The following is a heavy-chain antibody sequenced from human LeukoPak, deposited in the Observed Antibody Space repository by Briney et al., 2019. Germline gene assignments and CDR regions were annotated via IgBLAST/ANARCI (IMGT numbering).Heavy chain of an antibody. J-gene: IGHJ3*02. Sequence: SETLSLTCTVSGGSISSYYWSWIRQPPGKGLKWIGYIYYSGSTNYNPSLKSRVTISVDTSKNQFSLKLSSVTAADTTVYYCAREGNYYDSSGYNADAFDIWGQGTMVTVSS. CDR2: IYYSGST. V-gene: IGHV4-59*01. CDR3: AREGNYYDSSGYNADAFDI. D-gene: IGHD3-22*01. CDR1: GGSISSYY.